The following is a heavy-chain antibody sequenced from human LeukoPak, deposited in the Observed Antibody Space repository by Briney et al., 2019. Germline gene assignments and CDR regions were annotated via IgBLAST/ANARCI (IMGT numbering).Heavy chain of an antibody. D-gene: IGHD2-21*02. CDR3: ARESRCGGDCHRIDY. CDR1: GGSISSRGYY. J-gene: IGHJ4*02. V-gene: IGHV4-31*03. CDR2: IYYSGST. Sequence: PSETLSLTCTVSGGSISSRGYYWSWIRQHPGKGLEWIGYIYYSGSTYYNPSLKSRVTISVDTSKNQFSLKLSSVTAADTAVYYCARESRCGGDCHRIDYWGQGTLVTDSS.